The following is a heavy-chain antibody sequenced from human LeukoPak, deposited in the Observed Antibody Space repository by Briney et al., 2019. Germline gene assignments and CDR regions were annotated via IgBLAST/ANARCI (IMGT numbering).Heavy chain of an antibody. Sequence: PSETLSLTCTVSGGSISSGYYYWSWIRQPAGEGLEWIGRIYTSGSTNYNPSLKGRVTISVDTSKNQFSLKLSSVTATDTAVYYCARSYYYDSSGSRDAFDIWGQGTMVTVSS. J-gene: IGHJ3*02. CDR2: IYTSGST. CDR3: ARSYYYDSSGSRDAFDI. V-gene: IGHV4-61*02. CDR1: GGSISSGYYY. D-gene: IGHD3-22*01.